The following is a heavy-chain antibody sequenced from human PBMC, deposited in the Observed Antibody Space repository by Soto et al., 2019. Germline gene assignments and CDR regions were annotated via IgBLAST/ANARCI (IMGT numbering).Heavy chain of an antibody. J-gene: IGHJ6*03. CDR2: INHSGST. Sequence: TLSLTCAVYGGSFSGYYWSWIRQPPGKGLEWIGEINHSGSTNYNPSLKSRVTISVDTSKNQFSLKLSSVTAADTAVYYCARGKIVVVPAAMAFYYYYYMDVWGKGTTVNVS. CDR3: ARGKIVVVPAAMAFYYYYYMDV. D-gene: IGHD2-2*01. V-gene: IGHV4-34*01. CDR1: GGSFSGYY.